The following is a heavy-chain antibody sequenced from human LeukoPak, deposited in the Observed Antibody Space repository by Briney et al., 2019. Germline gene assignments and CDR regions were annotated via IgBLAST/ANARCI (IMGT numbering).Heavy chain of an antibody. D-gene: IGHD3-9*01. CDR3: ARAPAELRYSSYDDY. J-gene: IGHJ4*02. Sequence: PGGSLRLSCAASGFTFSSYSMNWVRQAPGKGLEWVSYISSSSSTIYYADSVKGRFTISRDNTKNSLYLQMNSLRAEDTAVYYCARAPAELRYSSYDDYWGQGTLVTVSS. V-gene: IGHV3-48*01. CDR1: GFTFSSYS. CDR2: ISSSSSTI.